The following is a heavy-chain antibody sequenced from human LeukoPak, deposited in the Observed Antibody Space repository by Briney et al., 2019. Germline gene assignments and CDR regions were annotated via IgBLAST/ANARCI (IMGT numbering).Heavy chain of an antibody. CDR1: GFIFSNAW. Sequence: GGSIRLSSAGSGFIFSNAWTNWVSQAQGEGLEWAGRIKSKANGGTIDYAASVKGRFTISRDDSRDTVYLQMNSLKTEDTAVYYCATVIALGFWGQGTLVTVSS. CDR3: ATVIALGF. CDR2: IKSKANGGTI. J-gene: IGHJ4*02. D-gene: IGHD3-22*01. V-gene: IGHV3-15*01.